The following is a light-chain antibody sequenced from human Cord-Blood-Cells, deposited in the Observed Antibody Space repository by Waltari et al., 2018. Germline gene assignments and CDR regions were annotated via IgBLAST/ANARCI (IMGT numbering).Light chain of an antibody. V-gene: IGKV1-39*01. Sequence: DIQMTQSPSSLSASVGDSVNITCRASQSISSYLNWYQQKPGKAPKLLIYAASSLQSGGPSRFSGSGSGTDFTLTISSLQPEDFATYYCQQSYSTPRTFGQGTKVEIK. J-gene: IGKJ1*01. CDR1: QSISSY. CDR3: QQSYSTPRT. CDR2: AAS.